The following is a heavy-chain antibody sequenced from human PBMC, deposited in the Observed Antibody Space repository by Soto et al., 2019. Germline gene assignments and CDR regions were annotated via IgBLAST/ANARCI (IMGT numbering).Heavy chain of an antibody. CDR3: ARDMVVDSYYYGMDV. V-gene: IGHV4-59*01. CDR2: IYYSGST. CDR1: GGSISSYY. J-gene: IGHJ6*02. D-gene: IGHD3-10*01. Sequence: SETLSLTCTVSGGSISSYYWSWIRQPPGKGLEWIGYIYYSGSTNYNPSLKSRVTISVDTSKNQFSLKLSSVTAADTAVYYCARDMVVDSYYYGMDVWGQGTTVTVSS.